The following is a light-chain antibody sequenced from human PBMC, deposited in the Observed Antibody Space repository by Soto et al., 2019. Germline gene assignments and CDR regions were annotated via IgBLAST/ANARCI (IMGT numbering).Light chain of an antibody. CDR3: SSCTSSSTCL. V-gene: IGLV2-14*01. CDR1: SSDVGGYDY. Sequence: QSALTQPASVSGSPGQSITISCTGTSSDVGGYDYVSWYQQYPGKAPKLIIYEVSSGPSGVSNRFSGSKSGNTASLTISGLQAEDETDYYCSSCTSSSTCLFGTGTKLTVL. CDR2: EVS. J-gene: IGLJ1*01.